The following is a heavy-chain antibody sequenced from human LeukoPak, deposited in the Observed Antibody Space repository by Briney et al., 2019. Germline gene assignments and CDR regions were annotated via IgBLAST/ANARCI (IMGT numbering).Heavy chain of an antibody. CDR1: GFTFSMSW. J-gene: IGHJ5*02. Sequence: GGSLRLSCAASGFTFSMSWMTWARQAPGKGLEWVANINENGSERKYVDSVKGRFTISRDNTKKSMSLQMNILRVEATGVYYCARDASRGFEPWGQGTPGTVSS. V-gene: IGHV3-7*01. D-gene: IGHD3-10*01. CDR3: ARDASRGFEP. CDR2: INENGSER.